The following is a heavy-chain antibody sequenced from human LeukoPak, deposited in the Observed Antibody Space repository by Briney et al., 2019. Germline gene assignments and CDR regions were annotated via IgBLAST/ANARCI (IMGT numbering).Heavy chain of an antibody. CDR2: INHSGST. CDR1: GGSFSGYY. J-gene: IGHJ4*02. V-gene: IGHV4-34*01. CDR3: VRDRDGDYYFDY. Sequence: SETLSLTCAVYGGSFSGYYWSWIRQPPGKGLEWIGEINHSGSTNYNPSLKSRVTISVDTSKNQFSLKLSSVTAADTAVCYCVRDRDGDYYFDYWGQGTLVTVSS. D-gene: IGHD4-17*01.